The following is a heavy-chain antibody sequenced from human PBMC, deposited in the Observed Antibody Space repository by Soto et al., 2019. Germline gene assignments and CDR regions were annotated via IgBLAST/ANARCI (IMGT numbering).Heavy chain of an antibody. V-gene: IGHV4-31*03. D-gene: IGHD3-16*01. Sequence: QVQLQESGPGLVKPSQTLSLTCTVSGGSISSGGYYWSWIRQHPGKGLEWIGYIYYSGSTYYNPSLKSRVTISVDTSKNQFSLKLSSVTAADTAVYYCARVPVGGMITFGGDRKGHAAFDIWGQGTMVTVSS. CDR3: ARVPVGGMITFGGDRKGHAAFDI. CDR1: GGSISSGGYY. J-gene: IGHJ3*02. CDR2: IYYSGST.